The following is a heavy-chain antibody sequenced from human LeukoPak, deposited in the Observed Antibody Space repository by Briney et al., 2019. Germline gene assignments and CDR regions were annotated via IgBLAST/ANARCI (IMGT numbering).Heavy chain of an antibody. J-gene: IGHJ5*02. V-gene: IGHV3-21*04. Sequence: GGSLRLSCAASGFTFSSYSMNWVRQAPGKGLEWVSSISSSSSYIYYADSVKGRFTISRDNAKNSLYLQMNSLRAEDTAVYYCAKDDAFGGNNWFGPWGQGTLVTVSS. D-gene: IGHD3-10*01. CDR3: AKDDAFGGNNWFGP. CDR1: GFTFSSYS. CDR2: ISSSSSYI.